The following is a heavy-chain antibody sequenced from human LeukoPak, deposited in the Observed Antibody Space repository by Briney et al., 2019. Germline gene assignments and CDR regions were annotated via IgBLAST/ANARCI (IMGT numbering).Heavy chain of an antibody. CDR2: IHHSGNS. V-gene: IGHV4-59*02. Sequence: SETLSLTCTVSGASVTDYYWSWIRQSPGKGLERISYIHHSGNSDYNPTLRSRVTTSLDTSKNQFSLNLISVTAADTAVYYCTRGHWGLQSWSQGTLVTVSS. CDR1: GASVTDYY. J-gene: IGHJ5*02. CDR3: TRGHWGLQS. D-gene: IGHD7-27*01.